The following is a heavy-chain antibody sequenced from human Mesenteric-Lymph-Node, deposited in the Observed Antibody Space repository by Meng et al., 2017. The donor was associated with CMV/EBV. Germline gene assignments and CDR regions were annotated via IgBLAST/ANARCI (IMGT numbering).Heavy chain of an antibody. J-gene: IGHJ6*02. CDR3: ARVSCSSTSCYGDYYYYGMDV. D-gene: IGHD2-2*01. CDR1: GGSISSSNYY. CDR2: IYYSGST. Sequence: SETLSLTCTVSGGSISSSNYYWGWIRQPPGKGLEWIGSIYYSGSTYYNPSLRSRVTIFVDTSKNQFSLKLSSVTAADTAVYYCARVSCSSTSCYGDYYYYGMDVWGQGTTVTVSS. V-gene: IGHV4-39*01.